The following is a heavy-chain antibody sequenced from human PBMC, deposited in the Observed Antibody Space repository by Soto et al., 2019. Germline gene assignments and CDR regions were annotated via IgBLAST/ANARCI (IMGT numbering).Heavy chain of an antibody. D-gene: IGHD1-7*01. V-gene: IGHV3-30-3*01. J-gene: IGHJ6*02. Sequence: GGSLRLSCAASGFTFSSYAMHWVRQAPGKGLEWVAVISYDGSNKYYADSVKGRFTISRDNSKNTLYLQMNSLRAEDTAVYYCARDLDSGTTFYGMDVWGQGXTVTVPS. CDR1: GFTFSSYA. CDR2: ISYDGSNK. CDR3: ARDLDSGTTFYGMDV.